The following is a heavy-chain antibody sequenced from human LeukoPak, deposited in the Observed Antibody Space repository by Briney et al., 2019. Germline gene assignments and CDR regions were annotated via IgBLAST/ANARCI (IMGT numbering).Heavy chain of an antibody. Sequence: SVKVSCKASGGTFSSYAISWVRQAPGQGLEWMGRIIPIFGTANYAQKFQGRVTITTDESTSTAYMELSSLRSEDTAVYYCARGWFYSHDCFDPWGQGTLVTVSS. CDR1: GGTFSSYA. CDR2: IIPIFGTA. CDR3: ARGWFYSHDCFDP. J-gene: IGHJ5*01. D-gene: IGHD2-21*01. V-gene: IGHV1-69*05.